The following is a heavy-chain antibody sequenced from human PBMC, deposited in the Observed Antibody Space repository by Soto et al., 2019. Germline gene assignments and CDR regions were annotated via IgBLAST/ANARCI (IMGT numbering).Heavy chain of an antibody. V-gene: IGHV1-69*02. J-gene: IGHJ5*02. CDR3: ARARASYFDGFDP. CDR1: GGTFSSYT. D-gene: IGHD5-18*01. CDR2: IIPILGIA. Sequence: QVQLVQSGAEVKKPGSSVKVSCKASGGTFSSYTISWVRQAPGQGLEWMGRIIPILGIANYAQKFQGRVTITADNSTSTAYMERSSLRSEDTAVYYCARARASYFDGFDPWGQGTLVTVSS.